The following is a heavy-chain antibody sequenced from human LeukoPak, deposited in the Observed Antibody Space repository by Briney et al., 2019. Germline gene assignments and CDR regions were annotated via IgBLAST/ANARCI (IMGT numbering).Heavy chain of an antibody. J-gene: IGHJ4*02. CDR1: GYTFSSYD. V-gene: IGHV1-8*01. Sequence: ASVKVSCKASGYTFSSYDINWVRQATGQGLEWMGWMNPNSGNTGYAQKFQGRVTITRNTSISTAYMELSSLRSEDTAVYYCARGSYSSSWYYFDYWGQGTLVTVSS. CDR2: MNPNSGNT. CDR3: ARGSYSSSWYYFDY. D-gene: IGHD6-13*01.